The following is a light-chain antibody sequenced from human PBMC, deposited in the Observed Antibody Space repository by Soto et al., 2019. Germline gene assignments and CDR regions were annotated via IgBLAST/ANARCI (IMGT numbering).Light chain of an antibody. CDR1: QSVSSSY. CDR2: GAS. V-gene: IGKV3-20*01. Sequence: EIVLTQSPGTLSLSPGERATLSCRASQSVSSSYLAWYQQKPGQAPRLLIYGASSRVTGIPDRFSGSGSGTDFTLTISSLEPEDFAVYYCQQYSSSPPFTFGPGTKVDIK. CDR3: QQYSSSPPFT. J-gene: IGKJ3*01.